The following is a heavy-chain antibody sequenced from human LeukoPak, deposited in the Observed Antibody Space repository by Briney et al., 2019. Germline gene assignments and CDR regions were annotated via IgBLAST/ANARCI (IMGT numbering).Heavy chain of an antibody. J-gene: IGHJ4*02. CDR1: GYGFTSYW. V-gene: IGHV5-10-1*01. D-gene: IGHD3-22*01. CDR2: IDPSDSYT. Sequence: GESLKISCKGSGYGFTSYWIGWVRQMPGKGLEWMGRIDPSDSYTNYSPSFQGHVTISADKSISTAYLQWSGLKASDTAMYYCARHDDYYDSSGYTNYWGQGTLVTVSS. CDR3: ARHDDYYDSSGYTNY.